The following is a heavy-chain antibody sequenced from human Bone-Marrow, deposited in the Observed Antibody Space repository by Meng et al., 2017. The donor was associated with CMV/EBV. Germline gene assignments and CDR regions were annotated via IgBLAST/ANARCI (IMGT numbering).Heavy chain of an antibody. CDR1: GFTFGDYA. Sequence: GESLKISCTASGFTFGDYAMSWVRQAPGKGLEWVGFIRSKAYGGTTEYAASVKGRFTISRDDSKSIAYLQMNSLKTEDTAVYYCTRGGWGYCSSTSCYPLYFDYRGQGTLVTVSS. CDR3: TRGGWGYCSSTSCYPLYFDY. J-gene: IGHJ4*02. V-gene: IGHV3-49*04. CDR2: IRSKAYGGTT. D-gene: IGHD2-2*01.